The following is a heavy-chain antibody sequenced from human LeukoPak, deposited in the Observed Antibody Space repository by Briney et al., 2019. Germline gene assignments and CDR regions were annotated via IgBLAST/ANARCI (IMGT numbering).Heavy chain of an antibody. CDR3: ASDGVGASHNY. Sequence: GGSLRLSCAASGFTFSTYWMHWVRQTPGKGLGWVSRISRDGTTTTYADSVKGRFTISRDNAKNTLYLEMNSLRAEDTAVYFCASDGVGASHNYWGQGTLVTVSS. CDR2: ISRDGTTT. J-gene: IGHJ4*02. CDR1: GFTFSTYW. V-gene: IGHV3-74*01. D-gene: IGHD1-26*01.